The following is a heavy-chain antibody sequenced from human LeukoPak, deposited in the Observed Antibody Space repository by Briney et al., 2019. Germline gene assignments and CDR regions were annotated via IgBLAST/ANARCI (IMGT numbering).Heavy chain of an antibody. Sequence: SVKVSCKASGGTFSSYAITWVRQAPRQGLEWMGRIIPILGIANYARKFQGRVTIIADKSTSTDYMELSRLRSEDTAVYYCARDLYSGHEGNAFDIWGQGTMVTVSS. J-gene: IGHJ3*02. CDR1: GGTFSSYA. CDR2: IIPILGIA. V-gene: IGHV1-69*04. CDR3: ARDLYSGHEGNAFDI. D-gene: IGHD5-12*01.